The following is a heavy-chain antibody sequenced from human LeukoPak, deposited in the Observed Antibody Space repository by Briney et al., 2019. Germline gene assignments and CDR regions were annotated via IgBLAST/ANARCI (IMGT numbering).Heavy chain of an antibody. D-gene: IGHD3-16*01. CDR2: ISAYNGHT. V-gene: IGHV1-18*01. Sequence: ASVKVSCKASGYNFHSHGISWVRQAPGQGLEWVGWISAYNGHTNYAQQFQGRVTMTRDTSIRTAYMDLSRLRSDDTAVYYCAREGDYRTFDYWGQGTLVTVSS. J-gene: IGHJ4*02. CDR1: GYNFHSHG. CDR3: AREGDYRTFDY.